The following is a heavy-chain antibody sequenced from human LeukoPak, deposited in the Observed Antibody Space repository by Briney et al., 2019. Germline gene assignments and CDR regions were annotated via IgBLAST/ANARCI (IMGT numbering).Heavy chain of an antibody. J-gene: IGHJ4*02. CDR2: ISDDGSNK. CDR1: GFTFSNYA. V-gene: IGHV3-30*03. Sequence: GRSLRLSCAASGFTFSNYAMHWVRQAPGKGLEWVAVISDDGSNKYYGDSVKGRFTISRDDAKNSLYLQMNSLRAEDTALYYCARSPYSGSYGPFDYWGQGTLVTVSS. D-gene: IGHD1-26*01. CDR3: ARSPYSGSYGPFDY.